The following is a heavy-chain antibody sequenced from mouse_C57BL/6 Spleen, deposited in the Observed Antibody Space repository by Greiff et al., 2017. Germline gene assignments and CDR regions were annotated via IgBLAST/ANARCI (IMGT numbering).Heavy chain of an antibody. V-gene: IGHV1-22*01. D-gene: IGHD2-2*01. J-gene: IGHJ4*01. CDR1: GYTFTDYN. Sequence: EVQLQQSGPELVKPGASVKMSCKASGYTFTDYNMHWVKQSHGKSLEWIGYINPNNGGTSYNQKFTGKATLTVNKSSSTAYMELRSLTSEDSAVYYCAILVTTTGYTMDYWGQGTSGTVSS. CDR2: INPNNGGT. CDR3: AILVTTTGYTMDY.